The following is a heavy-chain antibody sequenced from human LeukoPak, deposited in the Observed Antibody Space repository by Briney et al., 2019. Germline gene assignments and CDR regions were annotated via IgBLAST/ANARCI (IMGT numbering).Heavy chain of an antibody. V-gene: IGHV3-21*01. Sequence: GGSLRLSCAASGFTFSSYSMNWVRQAPGKGLEWVSSVSSSSSYIYYADSVKGRFTISRDNAKNSLYLQMNSLRAEDTAVYYCARVTGTTGEYYYYYYMDVWGKGTTVTVSS. CDR2: VSSSSSYI. D-gene: IGHD1-7*01. J-gene: IGHJ6*03. CDR3: ARVTGTTGEYYYYYYMDV. CDR1: GFTFSSYS.